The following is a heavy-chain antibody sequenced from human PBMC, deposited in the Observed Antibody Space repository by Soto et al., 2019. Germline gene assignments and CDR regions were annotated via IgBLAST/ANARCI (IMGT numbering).Heavy chain of an antibody. J-gene: IGHJ4*02. Sequence: VQLLESGGGLVQPGGSLRLSCAASGFTFSSYAMSWVRQAPGKGLEWVSAISGSGGSTYYADSVKGRFTISRDNSKNTLYLQMNSLRAEDTAVYYFAKDLISLPWSSDYWGQGTLVTVSS. D-gene: IGHD3-10*01. CDR2: ISGSGGST. V-gene: IGHV3-23*01. CDR3: AKDLISLPWSSDY. CDR1: GFTFSSYA.